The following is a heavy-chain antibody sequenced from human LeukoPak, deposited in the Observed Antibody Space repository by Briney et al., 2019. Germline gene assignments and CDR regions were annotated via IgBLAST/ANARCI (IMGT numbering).Heavy chain of an antibody. CDR1: GFTFSSYG. Sequence: PGGSLRLSCAASGFTFSSYGMSWVRQAPGKGLEWVSAISGSGGSTYYADSVRGRFTISRDNSKSTLSLQMNSLRAEDTAIYYCATYRQVLSPFESWGQGTLVTVSS. CDR2: ISGSGGST. CDR3: ATYRQVLSPFES. D-gene: IGHD2-8*02. J-gene: IGHJ4*02. V-gene: IGHV3-23*01.